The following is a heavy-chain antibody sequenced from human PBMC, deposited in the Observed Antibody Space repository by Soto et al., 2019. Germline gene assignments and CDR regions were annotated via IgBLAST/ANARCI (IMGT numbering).Heavy chain of an antibody. Sequence: QVQLVQSGAEVKKPGASVKVSCKASGYTFTSYAMHWVRQAPGQRLEWMGWINAGNGNTKYSQKSQGRVPITRDTSASTAYMELSSLRSEDTAVYYCARGPGGPDGPGDYWGQGTLVTVSS. D-gene: IGHD2-15*01. J-gene: IGHJ4*02. CDR2: INAGNGNT. CDR1: GYTFTSYA. V-gene: IGHV1-3*01. CDR3: ARGPGGPDGPGDY.